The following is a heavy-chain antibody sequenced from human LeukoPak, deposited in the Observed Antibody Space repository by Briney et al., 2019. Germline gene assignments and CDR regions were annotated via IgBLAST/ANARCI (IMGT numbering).Heavy chain of an antibody. J-gene: IGHJ3*02. CDR2: ISSSSSYI. V-gene: IGHV3-21*01. D-gene: IGHD1-26*01. CDR3: ARGLHSGSYSDAFDI. CDR1: GFTFSSYS. Sequence: GGSLRLSCAASGFTFSSYSMNWVRQAPGKGLEWVSSISSSSSYIYYADSVKGRFTISRDSAKNTLYLQMNSLRAEDTAVYYCARGLHSGSYSDAFDIWGQGTMVTVSS.